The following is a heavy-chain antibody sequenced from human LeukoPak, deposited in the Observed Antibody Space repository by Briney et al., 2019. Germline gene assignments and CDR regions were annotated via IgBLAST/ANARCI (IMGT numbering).Heavy chain of an antibody. CDR1: GYTFTGYY. Sequence: GASVKVSCKASGYTFTGYYMHWVRQAPGQGLEWMGWINPNSGGTNYAQKFQGRVTMTRDTSTSTVYMDLSSLRSEDTAVYYCARQKVEWELLPWSAFDIWGQGTMVTVSS. D-gene: IGHD1-26*01. J-gene: IGHJ3*02. CDR2: INPNSGGT. V-gene: IGHV1-2*02. CDR3: ARQKVEWELLPWSAFDI.